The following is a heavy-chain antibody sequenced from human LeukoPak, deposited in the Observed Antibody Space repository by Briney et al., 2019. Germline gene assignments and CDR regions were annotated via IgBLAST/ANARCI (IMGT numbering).Heavy chain of an antibody. CDR3: TRGYSSSYRIDY. J-gene: IGHJ4*02. D-gene: IGHD6-6*01. Sequence: RESLRLSCAPSGFTFSSYWMHWVRHAPGKGLGWVSRINTDGSSTTYAESVKGRFTISRDNAKNTLYLQMNSLSAEDTAVYYCTRGYSSSYRIDYWGQGTLVTVSS. CDR1: GFTFSSYW. CDR2: INTDGSST. V-gene: IGHV3-74*01.